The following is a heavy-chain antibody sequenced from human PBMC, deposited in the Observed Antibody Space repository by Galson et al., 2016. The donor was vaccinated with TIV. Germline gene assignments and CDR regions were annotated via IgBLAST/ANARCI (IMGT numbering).Heavy chain of an antibody. D-gene: IGHD6-19*01. CDR1: GFTFASYG. Sequence: SLRLSCAASGFTFASYGMHWVRQAPGKGLEWVTRMWYDGSDKYYADSVKGRFTISRDNSKNKLYLQMTSLRAEETAMYYCGIAFYNNGWFIEYWGQGTLVTVSS. CDR3: GIAFYNNGWFIEY. J-gene: IGHJ4*02. V-gene: IGHV3-33*01. CDR2: MWYDGSDK.